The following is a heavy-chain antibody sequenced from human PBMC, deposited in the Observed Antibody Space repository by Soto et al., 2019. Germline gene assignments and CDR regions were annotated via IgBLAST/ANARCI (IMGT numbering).Heavy chain of an antibody. V-gene: IGHV3-48*02. Sequence: GGSLRLSCVASGFISSKYSMNWGRQAPGKGLEWLSYISSNSVTIYYADSVRGRFTIFRDNVKNSLYLQMNSLRDEDTAVYYCAREDILGTRSFDYWGQGALVTVSS. CDR1: GFISSKYS. D-gene: IGHD1-26*01. CDR2: ISSNSVTI. CDR3: AREDILGTRSFDY. J-gene: IGHJ4*02.